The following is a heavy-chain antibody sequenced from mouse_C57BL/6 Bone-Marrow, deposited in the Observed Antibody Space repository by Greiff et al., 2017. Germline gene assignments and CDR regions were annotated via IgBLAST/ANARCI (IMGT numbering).Heavy chain of an antibody. V-gene: IGHV14-4*01. CDR3: TTSCYYDDPWPY. D-gene: IGHD2-13*01. CDR1: GFNIKDDY. CDR2: IDPENGDT. Sequence: EVQLQQSGAELVRPGASVKLSCTASGFNIKDDYMHWVKQRPEQGLEWIGWIDPENGDTEYASKFQGKATITADTSSNTAYLQLSSLTSEDTAVYYCTTSCYYDDPWPYWGQGTTLTVSA. J-gene: IGHJ2*01.